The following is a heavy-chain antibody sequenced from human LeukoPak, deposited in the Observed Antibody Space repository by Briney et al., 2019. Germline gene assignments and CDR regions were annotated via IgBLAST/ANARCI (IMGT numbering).Heavy chain of an antibody. CDR1: GFTFSGYW. CDR3: ARDRGFGQADV. D-gene: IGHD3-10*01. V-gene: IGHV3-7*01. CDR2: IKQDGGEK. J-gene: IGHJ6*04. Sequence: GGSLRLSCAASGFTFSGYWMSWLRQAPGKGPEWVANIKQDGGEKYYVDSVKGRFTISRDNAKNSLYLQMNSLRAEDTAVYYCARDRGFGQADVWGKGTTVTVSS.